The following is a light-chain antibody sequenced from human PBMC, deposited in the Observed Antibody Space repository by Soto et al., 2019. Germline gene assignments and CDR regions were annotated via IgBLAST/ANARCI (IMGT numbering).Light chain of an antibody. CDR1: QSVLYSSDNKNY. V-gene: IGKV4-1*01. Sequence: DIVMTQSPDSLAVSLGEWTTINCKSSQSVLYSSDNKNYLAWYQQKPGQPPKLLIYWASTRESGVPDRCSGSGSGTDFSLTISYLQTEDVAVYYCHQYYSVPFTFGPGTKVYIK. J-gene: IGKJ3*01. CDR3: HQYYSVPFT. CDR2: WAS.